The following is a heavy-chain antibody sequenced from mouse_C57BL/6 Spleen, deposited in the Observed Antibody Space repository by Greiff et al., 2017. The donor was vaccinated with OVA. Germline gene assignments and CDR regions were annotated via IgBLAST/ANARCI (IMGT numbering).Heavy chain of an antibody. D-gene: IGHD1-1*01. CDR2: IHPNSGST. CDR3: ARWVTTVAPDY. CDR1: GYTFTSYW. J-gene: IGHJ2*01. Sequence: QVQLQQPGAELVKPGASVKLSCKASGYTFTSYWMHWVKQRPGQGLEWIGMIHPNSGSTNYNEKFKSKATLTVDKSSSTAYMQLSSLTSEDSAVYYCARWVTTVAPDYWGQGTTLTVSS. V-gene: IGHV1-64*01.